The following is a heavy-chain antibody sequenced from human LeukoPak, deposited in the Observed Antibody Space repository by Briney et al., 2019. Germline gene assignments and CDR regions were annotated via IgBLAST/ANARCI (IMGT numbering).Heavy chain of an antibody. CDR2: IKSKTDGGTT. D-gene: IGHD6-19*01. CDR3: AKATAVAGY. CDR1: GFTFSNAW. V-gene: IGHV3-15*01. Sequence: PGGSLRLSCAASGFTFSNAWMSWVHQAPGKGLEWVGRIKSKTDGGTTDYAAPVKGRFTISRDDSKNTLYLQMNSLRAEDTAVYYCAKATAVAGYWGQGTLVTVSS. J-gene: IGHJ4*02.